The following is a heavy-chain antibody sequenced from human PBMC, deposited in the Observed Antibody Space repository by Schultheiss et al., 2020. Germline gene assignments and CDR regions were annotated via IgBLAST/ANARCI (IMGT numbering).Heavy chain of an antibody. CDR1: GSRFTDYY. D-gene: IGHD5/OR15-5a*01. V-gene: IGHV1-2*02. Sequence: ASVKVSCKASGSRFTDYYIHWVRQAPGQGLEWMGWISPNSGVTNYAQNFQGRVTMTRDTSITTAYVELSRLRSDDSAVYYCAKERDSSFYGYFYYAMDVWGQGTTVTFSS. CDR3: AKERDSSFYGYFYYAMDV. CDR2: ISPNSGVT. J-gene: IGHJ6*02.